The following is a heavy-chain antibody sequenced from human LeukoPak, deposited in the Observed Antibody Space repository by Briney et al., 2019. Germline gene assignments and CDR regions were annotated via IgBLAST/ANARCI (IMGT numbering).Heavy chain of an antibody. Sequence: GGPLRLSCAASGFTFDDYAMHWVRQAPGKGLEWVSGISWNSGSIGYADSVKGRFTISRDNAKNSLYLQMNSLRAEDTAVYYCAKVRPPYSSSYYFDYWGQGTLVTVSS. CDR2: ISWNSGSI. CDR3: AKVRPPYSSSYYFDY. CDR1: GFTFDDYA. D-gene: IGHD6-6*01. J-gene: IGHJ4*02. V-gene: IGHV3-9*01.